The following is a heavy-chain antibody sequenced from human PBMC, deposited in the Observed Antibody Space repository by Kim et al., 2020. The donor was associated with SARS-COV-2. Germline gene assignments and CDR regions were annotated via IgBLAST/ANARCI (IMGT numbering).Heavy chain of an antibody. CDR3: ARGSGSYYDVVY. Sequence: GGSLRLSCAASGFTFSTYAMHWVRQTPGKGLEWVAVISYDGSNKYYADSVKGRFTISRDNSKNTLYLQMNSLRAEDTAVYYCARGSGSYYDVVYWGQGTLVTVSS. CDR1: GFTFSTYA. J-gene: IGHJ4*02. D-gene: IGHD1-26*01. CDR2: ISYDGSNK. V-gene: IGHV3-30*04.